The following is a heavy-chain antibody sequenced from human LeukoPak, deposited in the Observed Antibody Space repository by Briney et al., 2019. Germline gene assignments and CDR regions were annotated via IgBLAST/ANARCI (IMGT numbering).Heavy chain of an antibody. CDR3: AKEPLISPTWRRFDY. D-gene: IGHD2-15*01. J-gene: IGHJ4*02. CDR2: ISGSGRST. V-gene: IGHV3-23*01. Sequence: GGSLRLSCAASGFTFSSYAMSWVRQAPGKGLEWVSTISGSGRSTYYADSVKGRFTISRDNSRNTLYLQMNSLRVEDAAVYYCAKEPLISPTWRRFDYWGQGTLVTVSS. CDR1: GFTFSSYA.